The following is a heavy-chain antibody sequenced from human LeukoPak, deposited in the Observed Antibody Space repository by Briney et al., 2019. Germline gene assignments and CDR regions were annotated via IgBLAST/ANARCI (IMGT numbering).Heavy chain of an antibody. CDR1: GFTFSYYN. CDR2: ISTSSSYI. V-gene: IGHV3-21*03. Sequence: GGSLRLSCAASGFTFSYYNMNWVRQAPGKGLEWVSSISTSSSYIYYTDSVKGRFTISRDNAKNSLFLQMNSLKTEDTAVYYCTRDQTPYYWGQGTLVTVSS. J-gene: IGHJ4*02. CDR3: TRDQTPYY.